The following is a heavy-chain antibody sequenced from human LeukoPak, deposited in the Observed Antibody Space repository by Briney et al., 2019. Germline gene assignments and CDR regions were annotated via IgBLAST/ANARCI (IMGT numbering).Heavy chain of an antibody. Sequence: SVKVSCKASGGTFSSYAISWVRQAPGQGLEWMGGIIPIFGTANYAQKFQGRVTITADESTSTAYMELSSLRSEGTAVYYCASYGWELSADYWGQGTLVTVSS. J-gene: IGHJ4*02. CDR1: GGTFSSYA. CDR3: ASYGWELSADY. V-gene: IGHV1-69*13. D-gene: IGHD4-23*01. CDR2: IIPIFGTA.